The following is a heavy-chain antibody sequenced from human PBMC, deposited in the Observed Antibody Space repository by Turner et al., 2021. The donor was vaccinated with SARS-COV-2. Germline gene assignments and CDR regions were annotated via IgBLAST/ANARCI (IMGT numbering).Heavy chain of an antibody. J-gene: IGHJ6*02. D-gene: IGHD3-3*01. Sequence: EVQLVESGGGLVQPGRSLRLSCAASGFTFDDYDMHWVRQAPGKGLEWVSSISSRSSYIYYADSVKGRFTISRDNAKNSLHLQMNSLRAEDTAVYYCARGDDFWSGYYYYGMDVWGQGTTVTVSS. CDR3: ARGDDFWSGYYYYGMDV. V-gene: IGHV3-21*01. CDR1: GFTFDDYD. CDR2: ISSRSSYI.